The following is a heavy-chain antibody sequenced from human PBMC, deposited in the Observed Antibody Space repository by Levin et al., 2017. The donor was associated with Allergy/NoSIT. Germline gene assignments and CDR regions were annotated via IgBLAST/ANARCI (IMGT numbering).Heavy chain of an antibody. D-gene: IGHD3-10*01. Sequence: SETLSLTCAVYGGSFSGYYWSWIRQPPGKGLEWIGEINHSGSTNYNPSLKSRVTISVDTSKNQFSLKLSSVTAADTAVYYCARGLWFGELPFDYWGQGTLVTVSS. CDR3: ARGLWFGELPFDY. J-gene: IGHJ4*02. V-gene: IGHV4-34*01. CDR1: GGSFSGYY. CDR2: INHSGST.